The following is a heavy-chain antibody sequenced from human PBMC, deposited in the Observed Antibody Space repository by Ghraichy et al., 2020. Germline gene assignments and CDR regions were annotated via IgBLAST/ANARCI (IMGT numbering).Heavy chain of an antibody. CDR2: ISGSGKFR. J-gene: IGHJ4*02. D-gene: IGHD2/OR15-2a*01. V-gene: IGHV3-23*01. CDR1: GFNFDIYA. CDR3: AKDGWKNMDGSRGYPDY. Sequence: GGSLRLSCEASGFNFDIYAMSWVRQTPEKGLQWVGGISGSGKFRYYAESVEGCFTMSRDNSKNTVYLQMDGLRVEDSAVYYCAKDGWKNMDGSRGYPDYWGQGTRVTVSS.